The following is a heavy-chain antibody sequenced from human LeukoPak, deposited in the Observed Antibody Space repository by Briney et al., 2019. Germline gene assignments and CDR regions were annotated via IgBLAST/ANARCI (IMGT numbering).Heavy chain of an antibody. CDR3: ARARAVTTYYYYGMGV. D-gene: IGHD4-17*01. J-gene: IGHJ6*02. CDR1: GGTFSSYA. CDR2: IIPIFGTA. Sequence: SVKVSCKASGGTFSSYAISWVQQAPGQGLEWMGGIIPIFGTANYAQKFQGRVTITADESTSTAYMELSSLRSEDTAVYYCARARAVTTYYYYGMGVWGQGTTVTVSS. V-gene: IGHV1-69*01.